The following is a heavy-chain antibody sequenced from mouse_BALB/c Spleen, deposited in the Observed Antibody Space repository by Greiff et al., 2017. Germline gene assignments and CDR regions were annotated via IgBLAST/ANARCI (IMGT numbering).Heavy chain of an antibody. J-gene: IGHJ2*01. Sequence: EVQLVESGGGLVKPGGSLKLSCAASGFTFSSYTMSWVRQTPEKRLEWVATISSGGSYTYYPDSVKGRFTISRDNAKNTLYLQMSSLKSEDTAMYYCTRGPDGVVYFDYWGQGTTLTVSS. CDR3: TRGPDGVVYFDY. CDR1: GFTFSSYT. V-gene: IGHV5-6-4*01. CDR2: ISSGGSYT.